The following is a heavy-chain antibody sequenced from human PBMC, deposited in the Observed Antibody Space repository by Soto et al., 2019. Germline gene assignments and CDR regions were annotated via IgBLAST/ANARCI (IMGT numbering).Heavy chain of an antibody. J-gene: IGHJ6*02. CDR3: ARGHVCGSYRYYGMDV. V-gene: IGHV3-33*01. Sequence: QVQLVESGGGVVQPGRSLRLSCAASGFTFSSYGMHWVRQAPGKGLEWVAVIWYDGSNKYYADSVKCRFTISRDNSKNTRYLQMNSLRAEDTAVYYCARGHVCGSYRYYGMDVWGQGTTVTVSS. D-gene: IGHD3-16*02. CDR1: GFTFSSYG. CDR2: IWYDGSNK.